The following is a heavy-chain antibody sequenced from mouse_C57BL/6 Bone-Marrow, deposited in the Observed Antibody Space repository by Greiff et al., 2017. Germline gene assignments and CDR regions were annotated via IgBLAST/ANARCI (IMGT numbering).Heavy chain of an antibody. J-gene: IGHJ2*01. D-gene: IGHD1-1*01. CDR1: GSTFTRYG. V-gene: IGHV1-81*01. CDR2: IYPRSGNT. CDR3: ARHYYGSSYYFDY. Sequence: QVQLMQSGAELARPGASVKLSCKASGSTFTRYGISWVKQRTGQGLEWIGEIYPRSGNTYYNEKFKGKATLTADKSSSTAYMELRSLTSADSAVYFCARHYYGSSYYFDYWGQGTTLTVSS.